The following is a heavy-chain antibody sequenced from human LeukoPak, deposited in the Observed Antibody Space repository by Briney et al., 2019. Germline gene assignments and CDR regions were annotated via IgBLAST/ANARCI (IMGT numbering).Heavy chain of an antibody. CDR1: GFTFSSYA. CDR2: ISDSGSST. Sequence: AGGSLRLSCEASGFTFSSYAMSWVRQAPGKGLEWVSAISDSGSSTYDADSVKGRFTISRDNSKNTLYLQMHSLRAEDTAVYYCAKQLGYCSDGSCCFESWGQGTLVTVSS. CDR3: AKQLGYCSDGSCCFES. D-gene: IGHD2-15*01. V-gene: IGHV3-23*01. J-gene: IGHJ4*02.